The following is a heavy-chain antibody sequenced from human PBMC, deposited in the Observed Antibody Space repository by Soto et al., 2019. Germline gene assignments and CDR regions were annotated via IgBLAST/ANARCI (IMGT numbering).Heavy chain of an antibody. CDR3: ARHSLALRKNNWFDP. Sequence: SETLSLTCTVFGDSIISSDFYWGWVRQPPGKGLEWIGSIFYLGSAYYNPSLKSRVTMSVDTSNNHFSLRLRSVTAADTALYFCARHSLALRKNNWFDPWGQGIMVTVSS. J-gene: IGHJ5*02. CDR2: IFYLGSA. CDR1: GDSIISSDFY. V-gene: IGHV4-39*01. D-gene: IGHD3-3*02.